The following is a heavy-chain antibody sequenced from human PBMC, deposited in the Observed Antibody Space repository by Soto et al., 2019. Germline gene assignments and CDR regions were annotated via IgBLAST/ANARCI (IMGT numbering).Heavy chain of an antibody. CDR3: ARVSGYLPVDPSDY. V-gene: IGHV3-30-3*01. D-gene: IGHD6-13*01. CDR1: GFTFSSYA. Sequence: TGGSLRLSCAASGFTFSSYAMHWVRRAPGKGLEWVAVISYDGSNKYYADSVKGRFTISRDNSKNTLYLQMNSLRAEDTAVYYCARVSGYLPVDPSDYWGQGTLVTVSS. CDR2: ISYDGSNK. J-gene: IGHJ4*02.